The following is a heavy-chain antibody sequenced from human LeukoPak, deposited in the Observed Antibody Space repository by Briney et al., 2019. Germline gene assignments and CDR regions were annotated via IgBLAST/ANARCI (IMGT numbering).Heavy chain of an antibody. CDR2: IHPNSGDT. V-gene: IGHV1-2*02. CDR1: GYTFTDFY. CDR3: EREDY. Sequence: GASVKVSFTASGYTFTDFYILWVRQAPGQGLEWMGWIHPNSGDTTYAQKFLGRVTMTRDTSISTAYMELSGLRSDDTAVYYCEREDYWGQGTLVTVSS. J-gene: IGHJ4*02.